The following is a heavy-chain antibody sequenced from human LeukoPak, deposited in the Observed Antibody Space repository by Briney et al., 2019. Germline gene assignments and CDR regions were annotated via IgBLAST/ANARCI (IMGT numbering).Heavy chain of an antibody. CDR1: GFSLSTTGVA. Sequence: SGPTLVKPTQTLTLTCTFSGFSLSTTGVAVAWIRQPPGKALEWLAVYYWNNDKSYSPSLKSRLTITKDTSENQVVLIMTNLDPVATATYYCAHKGRGAGSYTMWGKGTLVTVSS. D-gene: IGHD3-10*01. CDR3: AHKGRGAGSYTM. CDR2: YYWNNDK. J-gene: IGHJ4*02. V-gene: IGHV2-5*01.